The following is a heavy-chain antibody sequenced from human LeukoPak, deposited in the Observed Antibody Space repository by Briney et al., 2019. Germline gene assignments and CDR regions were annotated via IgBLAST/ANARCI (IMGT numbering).Heavy chain of an antibody. CDR1: GFTFSSYW. V-gene: IGHV3-7*01. Sequence: GGSLRLSCAASGFTFSSYWMSWVRQAPGKGLEWVANIKEDGGETYYADSVKGRFTISRDNAKNSLYLQMNSLRDEDTAVYYCARDTVVVTAGISGTYYYYGMDVWGPGTKDTDSS. D-gene: IGHD2-2*01. CDR3: ARDTVVVTAGISGTYYYYGMDV. J-gene: IGHJ6*02. CDR2: IKEDGGET.